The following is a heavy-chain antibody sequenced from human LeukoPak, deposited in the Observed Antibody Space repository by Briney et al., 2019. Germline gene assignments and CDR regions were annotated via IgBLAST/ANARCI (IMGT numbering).Heavy chain of an antibody. CDR3: AKLTYSSSSGYYFDY. V-gene: IGHV3-23*01. CDR2: IGGRGGTT. D-gene: IGHD6-6*01. Sequence: GGSLRLSCAASGFTFSSYAMSWVRQAPGKGLEWVSTIGGRGGTTSYADSVKGRFTISRDNSKNTLYLQMNSLRAEDTAVYYCAKLTYSSSSGYYFDYWGQGTLVTVSS. J-gene: IGHJ4*02. CDR1: GFTFSSYA.